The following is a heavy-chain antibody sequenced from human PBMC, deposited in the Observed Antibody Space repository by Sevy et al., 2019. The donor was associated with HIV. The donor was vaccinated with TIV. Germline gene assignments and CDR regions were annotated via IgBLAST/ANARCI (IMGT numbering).Heavy chain of an antibody. D-gene: IGHD2-21*01. CDR1: GFSFSGSD. J-gene: IGHJ5*02. V-gene: IGHV3-13*01. CDR2: IGTLGDT. CDR3: VRGLQTHCDRTACPLDH. Sequence: GGSLRLSCAGYGFSFSGSDMHWVRQPTGKGLEWISSIGTLGDTFYEDSVKGRFTISRDNAKSSLYLEMSSLRAGDPDVYYCVRGLQTHCDRTACPLDHWGQGTLVTVSS.